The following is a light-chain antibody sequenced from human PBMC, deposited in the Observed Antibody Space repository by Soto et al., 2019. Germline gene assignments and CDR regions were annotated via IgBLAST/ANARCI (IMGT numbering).Light chain of an antibody. CDR2: GAS. CDR3: QQRSDWPWT. CDR1: QSIKSSS. Sequence: EIVLTQSPCTLSSSPGERATLSCRASQSIKSSSLAWYQQRPGQAPRLLMYGASSRATGIPDKFSGSGSGTDFTLTISRLEPEDFAVYYCQQRSDWPWTFGQGTKVDIK. J-gene: IGKJ1*01. V-gene: IGKV3D-20*02.